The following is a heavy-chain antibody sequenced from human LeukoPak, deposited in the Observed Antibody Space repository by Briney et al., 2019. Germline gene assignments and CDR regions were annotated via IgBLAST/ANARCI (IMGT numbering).Heavy chain of an antibody. D-gene: IGHD5-12*01. Sequence: GGSLRLSCAASGFTFDDYAMHWVRQAPGKGLEWVSLISGDGGSTYYADSVKGRFTISRDNSKNSLYLQMNSLRTEDTALYYCAKDIEGYSGYYNNYGMDVWGQGTMITVSS. V-gene: IGHV3-43*02. CDR1: GFTFDDYA. J-gene: IGHJ6*02. CDR2: ISGDGGST. CDR3: AKDIEGYSGYYNNYGMDV.